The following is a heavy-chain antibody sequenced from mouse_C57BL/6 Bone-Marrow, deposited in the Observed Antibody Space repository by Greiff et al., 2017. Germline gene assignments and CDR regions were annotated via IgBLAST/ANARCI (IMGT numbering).Heavy chain of an antibody. CDR3: TIFYGSSFYYFDY. CDR2: IDPENGDT. D-gene: IGHD1-1*01. J-gene: IGHJ2*01. Sequence: VQLKESGAELVRPGASVKLSCTASGFNIKDDYMHWVKQRPEQGLEWIGWIDPENGDTEYASKFQGKATITADTSSNTAYLQLSSLTSEDTAVYYGTIFYGSSFYYFDYWGQGTTLTVSS. CDR1: GFNIKDDY. V-gene: IGHV14-4*01.